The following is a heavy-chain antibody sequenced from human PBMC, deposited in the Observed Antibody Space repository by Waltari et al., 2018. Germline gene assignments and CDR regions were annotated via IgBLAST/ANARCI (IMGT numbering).Heavy chain of an antibody. CDR2: ISYDGSSQ. V-gene: IGHV3-30-3*01. J-gene: IGHJ3*02. D-gene: IGHD2-21*02. CDR1: GFIFRTYA. CDR3: ARAVTGEDAFDM. Sequence: QEQMVESGGGVVQPGRPLRLPCSISGFIFRTYAMNWVRQAPGKGLEWLAVISYDGSSQYYADSVKGRFSVSRDSFKNTVYLHMNGLRTEDTAVYYCARAVTGEDAFDMWGQGTMVTVSS.